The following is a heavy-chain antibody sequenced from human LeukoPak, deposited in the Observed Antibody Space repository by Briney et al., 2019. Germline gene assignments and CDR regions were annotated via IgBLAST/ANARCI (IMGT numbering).Heavy chain of an antibody. V-gene: IGHV1-18*01. D-gene: IGHD6-6*01. Sequence: ASLKVSCTASGYTFTTYGINWVRQAPGQGLEWMGWISAYNGNTNYAHNLQRRVTLTTDSSASMGYMELRSLRSDDTAVHYWARDLIAARPGWFDPWGQGTLVTVSS. CDR3: ARDLIAARPGWFDP. CDR1: GYTFTTYG. CDR2: ISAYNGNT. J-gene: IGHJ5*02.